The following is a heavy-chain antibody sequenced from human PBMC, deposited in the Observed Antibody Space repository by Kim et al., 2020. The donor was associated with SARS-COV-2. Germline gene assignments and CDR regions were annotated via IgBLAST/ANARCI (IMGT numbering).Heavy chain of an antibody. J-gene: IGHJ5*02. Sequence: ASVKVSCKASGYTFTGYYMHWVRQAPGQGLEWMGWINPNSGGTNYAQKFQGRVTMTRDTSISTAYMELSRLRSDDTAVYYCARVICSSTSCYQGGWFDPWGQGTLVTVSS. CDR1: GYTFTGYY. CDR2: INPNSGGT. V-gene: IGHV1-2*02. D-gene: IGHD2-2*01. CDR3: ARVICSSTSCYQGGWFDP.